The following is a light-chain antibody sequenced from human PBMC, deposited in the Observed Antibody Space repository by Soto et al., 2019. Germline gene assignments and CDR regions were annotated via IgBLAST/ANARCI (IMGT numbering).Light chain of an antibody. J-gene: IGKJ1*01. CDR1: QSISSW. Sequence: DIQMTKSPSTLSASVGDRVTIPCRASQSISSWLAWYQQKPGKAPKLLIYDASSLESGVPSRFSGSGSGTEFTLTITSLQPDDFATYYCQQYNSYPWTFGQGTKVEIK. CDR2: DAS. V-gene: IGKV1-5*01. CDR3: QQYNSYPWT.